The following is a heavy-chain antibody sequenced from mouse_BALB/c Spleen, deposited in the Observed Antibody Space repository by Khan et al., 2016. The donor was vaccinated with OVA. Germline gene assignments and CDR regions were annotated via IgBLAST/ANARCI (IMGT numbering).Heavy chain of an antibody. J-gene: IGHJ4*01. CDR3: ARDGSHYNYAMDY. D-gene: IGHD2-3*01. CDR2: ISSSGST. Sequence: EVQLQESGPGLVKPSQSLSLTCTVTGYSITSDYAWNWIRQFPGNKLEWMGYISSSGSTNYNPALTSRISITRDTSKNQFFLQLNSVTTEDTATYYCARDGSHYNYAMDYWGQGTSVTVSS. CDR1: GYSITSDYA. V-gene: IGHV3-2*02.